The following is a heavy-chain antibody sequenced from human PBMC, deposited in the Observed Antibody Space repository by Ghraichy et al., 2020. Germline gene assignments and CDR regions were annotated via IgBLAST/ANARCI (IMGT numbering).Heavy chain of an antibody. D-gene: IGHD2-2*01. Sequence: LSCTVSGVSINTYYWSWIRQPPGKGLEWIVYIYYSGSTNYNPSLNSRVTISVDTSKNQFSLKLSSVTAADTAIYYCAREGYCSTSSCLRKPFDIWGRGTMVTVSS. J-gene: IGHJ3*02. CDR1: GVSINTYY. CDR2: IYYSGST. CDR3: AREGYCSTSSCLRKPFDI. V-gene: IGHV4-59*08.